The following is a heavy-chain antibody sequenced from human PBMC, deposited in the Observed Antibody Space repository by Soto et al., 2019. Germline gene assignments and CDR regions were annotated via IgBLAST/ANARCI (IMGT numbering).Heavy chain of an antibody. V-gene: IGHV3-30-3*01. CDR3: AILVGYCSGGSCYPGAFDI. J-gene: IGHJ3*02. CDR2: ISYDGSNK. Sequence: QVQLVESGGGVVQPGRSLRLSCAASGFTFSSYAMHWVRQAPGKGLEWVAVISYDGSNKYYADSVKCRFTISRDNSKNTLYLQMNGLRAEDTAVYYCAILVGYCSGGSCYPGAFDIWGQGTMVTVSS. CDR1: GFTFSSYA. D-gene: IGHD2-15*01.